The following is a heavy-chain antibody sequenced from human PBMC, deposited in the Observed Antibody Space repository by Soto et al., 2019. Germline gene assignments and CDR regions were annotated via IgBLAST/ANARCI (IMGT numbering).Heavy chain of an antibody. D-gene: IGHD3-22*01. J-gene: IGHJ4*02. Sequence: SETLSLTCTVSGGSIGSTSYYWGWIRQPPGKGLEWIGSIYYSGGTYYNPSLKSRVTISVDTSKNQFSLKLTSVTAADTAVYYCARKGGWLLPCDYWGQGTLVTVSS. CDR3: ARKGGWLLPCDY. V-gene: IGHV4-39*01. CDR2: IYYSGGT. CDR1: GGSIGSTSYY.